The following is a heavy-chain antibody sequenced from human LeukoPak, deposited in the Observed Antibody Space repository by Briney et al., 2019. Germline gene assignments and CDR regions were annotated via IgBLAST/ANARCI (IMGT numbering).Heavy chain of an antibody. Sequence: GGSLGLSCAASGFTFSSSAMSWVRQAPGKGLEWVSVISDSGGYTYYADSAKGRFTISRDNSKNTLSLQMSSVRAEDTAVYYCARGGIYNSGFDYWGRGTLVTVAS. CDR1: GFTFSSSA. J-gene: IGHJ4*02. CDR3: ARGGIYNSGFDY. CDR2: ISDSGGYT. D-gene: IGHD1-1*01. V-gene: IGHV3-23*01.